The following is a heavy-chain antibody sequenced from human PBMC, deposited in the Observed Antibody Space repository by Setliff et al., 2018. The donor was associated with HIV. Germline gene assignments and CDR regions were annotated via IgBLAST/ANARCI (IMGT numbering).Heavy chain of an antibody. D-gene: IGHD2-2*01. CDR2: INTSGST. CDR1: GGYISSGRYY. CDR3: ARGRSDCISTSCQYYYYYMDV. Sequence: SENLSLTCTVSGGYISSGRYYWSWIRQPAGKGLEWIGYINTSGSTNYNPSLKIRVTISVDTSKNQFSLKLSSVTSADTAVYYCARGRSDCISTSCQYYYYYMDVWVQGTTVTVSS. V-gene: IGHV4-61*09. J-gene: IGHJ6*03.